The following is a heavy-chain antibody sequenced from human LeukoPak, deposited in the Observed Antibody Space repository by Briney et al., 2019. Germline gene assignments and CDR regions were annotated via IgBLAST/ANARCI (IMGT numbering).Heavy chain of an antibody. V-gene: IGHV3-74*01. CDR3: ARSLGYSSGG. CDR2: ISTDGTTT. CDR1: GFPFRSHW. Sequence: PGGSLRLSCAASGFPFRSHWMPWVRQVPGKGLVWVSHISTDGTTTNYADSVKGRFTISRDNAKDTLYLQLNSLRAEDTAIYYCARSLGYSSGGWGQGTLVTVSP. J-gene: IGHJ4*02. D-gene: IGHD2-15*01.